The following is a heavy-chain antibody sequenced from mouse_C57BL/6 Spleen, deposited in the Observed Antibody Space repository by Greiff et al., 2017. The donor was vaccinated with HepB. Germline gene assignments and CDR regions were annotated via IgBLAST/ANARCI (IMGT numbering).Heavy chain of an antibody. CDR2: IDPENGDT. V-gene: IGHV14-4*01. CDR1: GFNIKDDY. D-gene: IGHD1-1*01. CDR3: TTPLTTVVAPYFDY. J-gene: IGHJ2*01. Sequence: VQLKQSGAELVRPGASVKLSCTASGFNIKDDYMHWVKQRPEQGLEWIGWIDPENGDTEYASKFQGKATITADTSSNTAYLQLSSLTSEDTAVYYCTTPLTTVVAPYFDYWGQGTTLTVSS.